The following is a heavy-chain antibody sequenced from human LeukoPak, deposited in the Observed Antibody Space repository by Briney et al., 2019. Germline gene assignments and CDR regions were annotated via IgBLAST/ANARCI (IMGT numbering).Heavy chain of an antibody. Sequence: PSQTLSLTCTVSGGSISSGSYYWSWIRQPAGKGLEWIGRIYTSGSTNYNPSLKSRVTISVDTSKNQFSLKLSSVTAADTAVYYCATIERSSGHSLDYWGQGTLVTVSS. J-gene: IGHJ4*02. D-gene: IGHD6-19*01. V-gene: IGHV4-61*02. CDR3: ATIERSSGHSLDY. CDR2: IYTSGST. CDR1: GGSISSGSYY.